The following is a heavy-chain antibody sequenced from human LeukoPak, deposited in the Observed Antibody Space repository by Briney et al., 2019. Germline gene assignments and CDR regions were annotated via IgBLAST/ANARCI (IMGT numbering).Heavy chain of an antibody. D-gene: IGHD2-2*02. J-gene: IGHJ4*02. V-gene: IGHV4-34*01. CDR2: TNHSAST. CDR3: ARHRTGGTYCSSTSCYTPPFDY. Sequence: SETLSLTCAVYGGSFSGYYWSWIRQPPGKGLEWIGETNHSASTNYNPSLKSRVTISVDTSKNQFSLKLSSVTAADTAVYYCARHRTGGTYCSSTSCYTPPFDYWGQGTLVTVSS. CDR1: GGSFSGYY.